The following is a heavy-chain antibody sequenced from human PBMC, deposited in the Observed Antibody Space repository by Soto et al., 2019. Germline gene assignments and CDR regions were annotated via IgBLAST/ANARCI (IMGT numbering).Heavy chain of an antibody. CDR2: INAGNGNT. CDR3: ARAMYSGSSRGPFDY. CDR1: GYTFTSYA. J-gene: IGHJ4*02. D-gene: IGHD6-6*01. V-gene: IGHV1-3*01. Sequence: ASVKVSCKASGYTFTSYAMHWVRQAPGQRLEWMGWINAGNGNTKYSQKFQGRVTITRDTSASTAYMELSSLRSEDTAVYYCARAMYSGSSRGPFDYWGQGTLVTVSS.